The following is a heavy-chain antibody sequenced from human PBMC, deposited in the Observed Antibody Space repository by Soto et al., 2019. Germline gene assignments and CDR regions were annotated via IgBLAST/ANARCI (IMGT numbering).Heavy chain of an antibody. CDR1: GYSFTSYW. CDR3: AIGNGVGQQLSLYGMDL. Sequence: PGESLKITCKGSGYSFTSYWISWVRQMPGKGLEWMGRIDRSDSYTNYSPSFQGHVTISADKSISTAYLQWSSLKASDTAMYYCAIGNGVGQQLSLYGMDLWGQGTTVTVSS. CDR2: IDRSDSYT. V-gene: IGHV5-10-1*01. D-gene: IGHD6-13*01. J-gene: IGHJ6*02.